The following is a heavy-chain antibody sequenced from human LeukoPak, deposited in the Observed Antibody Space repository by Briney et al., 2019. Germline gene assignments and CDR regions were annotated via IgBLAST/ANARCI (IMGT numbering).Heavy chain of an antibody. J-gene: IGHJ4*02. CDR1: GFTFSDYS. V-gene: IGHV3-48*01. D-gene: IGHD3-22*01. CDR2: ITSTSDTI. CDR3: ARSSGYPFFDY. Sequence: GGSLRLSCEGSGFTFSDYSMNWVRQAPGEGLEWLSYITSTSDTIYYADSVKSRFTSSRDNARNSVYLQMNSLRAEDTAVYYCARSSGYPFFDYWGQGTLVTVFS.